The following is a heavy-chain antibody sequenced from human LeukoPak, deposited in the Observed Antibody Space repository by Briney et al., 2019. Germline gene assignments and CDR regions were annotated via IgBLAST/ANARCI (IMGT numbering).Heavy chain of an antibody. CDR2: IHTNGRT. CDR1: GDSISSYY. D-gene: IGHD3-10*01. J-gene: IGHJ4*02. CDR3: TRRAPTSYGHYLDS. Sequence: SETLSLTCTVSGDSISSYYWSWIRQTPGKGLGWIGYIHTNGRTNYSPSLKSRVTMSVDSSENQLSLMLSSVTAADTAVYYCTRRAPTSYGHYLDSWGQGTLVTVSS. V-gene: IGHV4-4*09.